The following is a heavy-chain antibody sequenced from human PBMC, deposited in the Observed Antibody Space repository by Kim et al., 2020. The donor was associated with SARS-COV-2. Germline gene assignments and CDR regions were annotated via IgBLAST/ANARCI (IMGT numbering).Heavy chain of an antibody. V-gene: IGHV4-34*01. Sequence: SETLSLTCAVYGGSFSGYYWSWIRQPPGKGLEWIGEINHSGSTNYNPSLKSRVTISVNTSKNQLSLKLSSVTAADTAVYYCASFGTPIAPTYHYDYWGQG. CDR3: ASFGTPIAPTYHYDY. D-gene: IGHD2-21*01. CDR2: INHSGST. J-gene: IGHJ4*02. CDR1: GGSFSGYY.